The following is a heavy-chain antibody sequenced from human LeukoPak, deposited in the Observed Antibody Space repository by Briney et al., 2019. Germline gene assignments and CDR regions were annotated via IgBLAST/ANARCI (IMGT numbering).Heavy chain of an antibody. CDR1: GYTFTSYG. V-gene: IGHV1-18*01. CDR2: ISAYNGNT. CDR3: ARDRYGYDYVLGSYRRLFGY. J-gene: IGHJ4*02. Sequence: ASVKVSCKASGYTFTSYGISWVRQAPGQGLEWMGWISAYNGNTNYAQKVQGRVSVTTDTSPSTANMELRILRSDDEAWDDCARDRYGYDYVLGSYRRLFGYWGQGTLVTVSS. D-gene: IGHD3-16*02.